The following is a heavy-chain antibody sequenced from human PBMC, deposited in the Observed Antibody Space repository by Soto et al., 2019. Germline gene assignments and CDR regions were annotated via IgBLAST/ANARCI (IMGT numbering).Heavy chain of an antibody. CDR1: GYSFAGYW. CDR3: ARQIYDSDTGPNFQYYFDS. D-gene: IGHD3-22*01. V-gene: IGHV5-10-1*01. J-gene: IGHJ4*02. Sequence: GESLKISCKGSGYSFAGYWIAWVRQKPGKGLEWMGRIDPSDSQTYYSPSFRGHVTISVTKSITTVFLQWSSLRASDTAMYYCARQIYDSDTGPNFQYYFDSWGKGTPVTVSS. CDR2: IDPSDSQT.